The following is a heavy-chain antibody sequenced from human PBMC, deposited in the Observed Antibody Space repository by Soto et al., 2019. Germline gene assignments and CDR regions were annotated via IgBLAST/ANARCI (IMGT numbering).Heavy chain of an antibody. J-gene: IGHJ5*02. CDR3: TTDLWRIAVVVGSTGYFNP. V-gene: IGHV3-15*01. D-gene: IGHD2-15*01. CDR1: GFPFSDAW. CDR2: IKSKSDGGTT. Sequence: EGSLRRYCAASGFPFSDAWMSWVRQAPGKGLDWVGRIKSKSDGGTTEYAAPVRGRFTISRDDSKNTLYLQMNSLKTEDTAVYYCTTDLWRIAVVVGSTGYFNPWGQGTPVTVTS.